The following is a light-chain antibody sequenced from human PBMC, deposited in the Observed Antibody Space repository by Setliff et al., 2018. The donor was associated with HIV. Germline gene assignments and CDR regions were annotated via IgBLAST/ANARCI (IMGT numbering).Light chain of an antibody. CDR1: SSDVGTYNY. J-gene: IGLJ1*01. CDR3: SSYAGNKGDV. Sequence: QSALAQPASVSGSPGQSITISCTGTSSDVGTYNYVSWYQQHPGKAPKLMIYEVSNRPSGVSNRFSGSKSGNTASLTISGLQAEDEADYYCSSYAGNKGDVFGTGTKVTV. CDR2: EVS. V-gene: IGLV2-14*01.